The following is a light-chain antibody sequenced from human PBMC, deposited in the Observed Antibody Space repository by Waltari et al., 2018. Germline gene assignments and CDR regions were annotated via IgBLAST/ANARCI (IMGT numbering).Light chain of an antibody. J-gene: IGLJ2*01. CDR2: EDN. V-gene: IGLV3-10*01. Sequence: SYDLTQPPSVSVSPGHMARITCSGDALPKKYADWYQQKSGQAPVLVIYEDNKRPSGIPERFSGSSSGTMATLTISGAQVEDEADYYCYSTDSSGHHRVFGGGTKLTVL. CDR3: YSTDSSGHHRV. CDR1: ALPKKY.